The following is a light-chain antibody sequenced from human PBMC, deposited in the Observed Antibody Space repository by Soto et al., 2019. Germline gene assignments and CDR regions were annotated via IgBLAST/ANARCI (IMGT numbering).Light chain of an antibody. Sequence: EIVLTQSPATLSLSPGERATRACRASQSVSSYLAWYQQKAGQAPRLLIYDASNRATGIPARFSGSGSGTDFTLTISRLKPEDFAVYYRQQRSSWPRTFGLGTKVEI. CDR1: QSVSSY. CDR3: QQRSSWPRT. CDR2: DAS. V-gene: IGKV3-11*01. J-gene: IGKJ1*01.